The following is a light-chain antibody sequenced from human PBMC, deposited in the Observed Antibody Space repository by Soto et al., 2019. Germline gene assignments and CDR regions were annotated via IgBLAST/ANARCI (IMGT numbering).Light chain of an antibody. CDR2: GNR. Sequence: QSVLTQPPSVSGAPGQRVTISCTGNSSNLGAGYDVHWYQQLPGAAPKLVIFGNRNRPSGVPERFSGSKSGNTASLTISGLQADDDGDYYCSSYAGGSSMVFGGGTKLTVL. CDR3: SSYAGGSSMV. J-gene: IGLJ3*02. V-gene: IGLV1-40*01. CDR1: SSNLGAGYD.